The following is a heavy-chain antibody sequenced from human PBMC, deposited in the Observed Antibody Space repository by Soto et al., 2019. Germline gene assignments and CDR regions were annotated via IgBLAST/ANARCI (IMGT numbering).Heavy chain of an antibody. J-gene: IGHJ6*02. CDR3: ARDSYYYDSSGYYPSYYYYGMDV. CDR1: GFTFSSYG. V-gene: IGHV3-33*01. Sequence: GGSLRLSCAASGFTFSSYGMHWVRQAPGKGLEWVAVIWYDGSNKYYADSVKGRLTISRDNSKNTLYLQMNSLRAEDTAVYYCARDSYYYDSSGYYPSYYYYGMDVWGQGTTVTVSS. D-gene: IGHD3-22*01. CDR2: IWYDGSNK.